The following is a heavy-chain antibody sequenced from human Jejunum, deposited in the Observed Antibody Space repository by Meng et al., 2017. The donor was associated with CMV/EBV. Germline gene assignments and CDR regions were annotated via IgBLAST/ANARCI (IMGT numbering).Heavy chain of an antibody. J-gene: IGHJ4*02. CDR2: INAYNGDT. D-gene: IGHD1-26*01. Sequence: QAQLVQAGGEVKKPGASVKVSCKASGYTFTNYGITWVRQAPGQGLEWMGWINAYNGDTNYAQTLQGRVTMTTDTSTSTAYMELRSLRSDDTAVYYYARVEVGITSGDYWGQGTLVPSPQ. V-gene: IGHV1-18*01. CDR3: ARVEVGITSGDY. CDR1: GYTFTNYG.